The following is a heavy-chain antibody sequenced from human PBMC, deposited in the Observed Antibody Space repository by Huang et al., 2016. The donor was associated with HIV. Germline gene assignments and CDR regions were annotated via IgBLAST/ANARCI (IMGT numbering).Heavy chain of an antibody. CDR1: GYTFTSYY. Sequence: QVQLVQSGAEVKKPGASVKVSCKASGYTFTSYYMHWVRQAPGQGLEWMGIINPSGGRTRDAKKFQGRVTMTRDTSTSTVYMELSSLRSEDTAVYYCASGGYYDYVWGSYRLDYWGQGTLVTVSS. V-gene: IGHV1-46*01. CDR2: INPSGGRT. J-gene: IGHJ4*02. D-gene: IGHD3-16*02. CDR3: ASGGYYDYVWGSYRLDY.